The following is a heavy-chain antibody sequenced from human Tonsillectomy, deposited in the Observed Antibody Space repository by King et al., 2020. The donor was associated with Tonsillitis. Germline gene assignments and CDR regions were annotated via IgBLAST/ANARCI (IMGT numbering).Heavy chain of an antibody. Sequence: VQLVESGGGLVQPGGSLRLSCAASGFTFSNCAMSWVRQAPGKGLEWVSAISGSGGSTYYADSVKGRFTISRDNSKNTLYLQMNSLRAEDTAVYYFAKLESPSGYLFYFDYWGQGTLVTVSS. CDR2: ISGSGGST. J-gene: IGHJ4*02. CDR3: AKLESPSGYLFYFDY. D-gene: IGHD3-22*01. CDR1: GFTFSNCA. V-gene: IGHV3-23*04.